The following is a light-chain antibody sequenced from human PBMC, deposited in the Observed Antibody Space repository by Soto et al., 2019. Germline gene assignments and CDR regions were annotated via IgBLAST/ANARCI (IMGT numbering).Light chain of an antibody. V-gene: IGKV4-1*01. CDR1: QSVLYSSNNQNY. J-gene: IGKJ1*01. CDR2: WTS. CDR3: QQYYSTPPT. Sequence: DIVMTQSPDSLAVSLGERATINCKSSQSVLYSSNNQNYLVWYQQKPGQPPKLLIYWTSTRESGVPDRFSGSGSGTDFTLTISSLQAEDGAVYYCQQYYSTPPTFGQGTKGEIQ.